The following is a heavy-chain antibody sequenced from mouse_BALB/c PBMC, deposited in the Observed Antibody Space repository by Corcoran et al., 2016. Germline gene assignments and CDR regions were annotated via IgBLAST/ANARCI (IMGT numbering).Heavy chain of an antibody. CDR3: ARIWQDVTAMDY. J-gene: IGHJ4*01. Sequence: QVQVQQSGAELMKPGASVKISCKASGYIFSDYWIEGVRQRPGHGLEWIGEILPGSGRSNYIESFKGRATFTADTSSNTAYMQLSSLTSEDSAVYYCARIWQDVTAMDYWGQGTSVTVSS. CDR1: GYIFSDYW. CDR2: ILPGSGRS. V-gene: IGHV1-9*01. D-gene: IGHD1-1*02.